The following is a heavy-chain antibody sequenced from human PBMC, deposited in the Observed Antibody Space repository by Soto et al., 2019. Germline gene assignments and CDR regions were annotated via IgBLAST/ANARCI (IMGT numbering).Heavy chain of an antibody. CDR3: ARASELWFGGREYYYGMDV. CDR2: IYHSGST. Sequence: TSETLSLTCAVSGGSISSGGYSWSWIRQPPGKGLEWIGYIYHSGSTYYNPSLKSRVTISVDRSKNQFSLKLSSVTAADTAVYYCARASELWFGGREYYYGMDVWGQGTTVTVSS. V-gene: IGHV4-30-2*01. D-gene: IGHD3-10*01. CDR1: GGSISSGGYS. J-gene: IGHJ6*02.